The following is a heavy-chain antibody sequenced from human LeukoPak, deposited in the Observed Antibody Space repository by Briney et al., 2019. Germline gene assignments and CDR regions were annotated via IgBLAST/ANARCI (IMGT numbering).Heavy chain of an antibody. CDR2: IYYSGST. CDR1: GVSISSSSYY. V-gene: IGHV4-39*07. D-gene: IGHD3-22*01. CDR3: ARVTGYIVEDYFDY. J-gene: IGHJ4*02. Sequence: SETLSLTCNVSGVSISSSSYYWGWIRQPPGKGLEWIGSIYYSGSTYYNPSLKSRVTISVDTSKNQFSLRLSSVTAADTAVYYCARVTGYIVEDYFDYWGQGTLSPSPQ.